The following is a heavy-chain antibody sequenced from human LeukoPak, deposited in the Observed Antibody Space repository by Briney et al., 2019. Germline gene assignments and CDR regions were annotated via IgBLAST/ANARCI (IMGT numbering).Heavy chain of an antibody. CDR3: AKDKKYSSSWYSSGFDY. V-gene: IGHV3-23*01. D-gene: IGHD6-13*01. Sequence: PGGSLRLSCAASGFTFSSYAMSWVRQAPGKGLEWVSATSGSGGSTYYADSVKGRFTISRDNSKNTLYLQMNSLRAEDTAVYYCAKDKKYSSSWYSSGFDYWGQGTLVTVSS. CDR2: TSGSGGST. CDR1: GFTFSSYA. J-gene: IGHJ4*02.